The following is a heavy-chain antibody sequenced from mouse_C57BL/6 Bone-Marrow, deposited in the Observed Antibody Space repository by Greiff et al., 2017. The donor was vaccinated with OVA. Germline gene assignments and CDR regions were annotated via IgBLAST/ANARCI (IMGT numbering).Heavy chain of an antibody. CDR2: ISYDGSN. V-gene: IGHV3-6*01. D-gene: IGHD1-1*01. J-gene: IGHJ2*01. Sequence: DVKLQESGPGLVKPSQSLSLTCSVTGYSITSGYYWNWIRQFPGNKLEWMGYISYDGSNNYNPSLKNRISITRDTSKNQFFLKLNSVTTEDTATYYCARDTFHYYGSSFDYWGQGTTLTVSS. CDR1: GYSITSGYY. CDR3: ARDTFHYYGSSFDY.